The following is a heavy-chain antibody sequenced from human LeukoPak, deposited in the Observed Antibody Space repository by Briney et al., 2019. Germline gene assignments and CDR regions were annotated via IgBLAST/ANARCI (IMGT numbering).Heavy chain of an antibody. CDR3: AKASARLLPDRGY. CDR2: IRYDGSNK. V-gene: IGHV3-30*02. CDR1: GFTFSSYG. D-gene: IGHD3-10*01. Sequence: GGSLRLPCAASGFTFSSYGMHWVRQAPGKGLEWVAFIRYDGSNKYYADSVKGRFTISRDNSKNTLYLQMSSLRAEDTAVYYCAKASARLLPDRGYWGQGTLVTVSS. J-gene: IGHJ4*02.